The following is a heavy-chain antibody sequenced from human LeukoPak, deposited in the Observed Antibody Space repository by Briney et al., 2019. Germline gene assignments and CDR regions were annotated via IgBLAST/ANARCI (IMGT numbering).Heavy chain of an antibody. J-gene: IGHJ4*02. CDR3: ARVYGSGSYYQIYFDY. Sequence: PSETLSLTCTVSGGSISSGGYYWSWIRQHPGKGLEWIGYIYYSGSTYYNPSLKSRVTISVDTSKNQFSLKLSSVTAADTAVYYCARVYGSGSYYQIYFDYWGQGTLVTVSS. V-gene: IGHV4-31*03. CDR1: GGSISSGGYY. D-gene: IGHD3-10*01. CDR2: IYYSGST.